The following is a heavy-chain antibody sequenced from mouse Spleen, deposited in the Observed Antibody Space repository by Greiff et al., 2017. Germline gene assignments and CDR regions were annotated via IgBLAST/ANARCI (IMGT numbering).Heavy chain of an antibody. CDR1: GYTFTSYY. CDR2: INPSNGGT. D-gene: IGHD1-1*01. Sequence: QVHVKQSGAELVKPGASVKLSCKASGYTFTSYYMYWVKQRPGQGLEWIGEINPSNGGTNFNEKFKSKATLTVDKSSSTAYMQLSSLTSEDSAVYYCTRGYYGSSIDYWGQGTTLTVSS. J-gene: IGHJ2*01. V-gene: IGHV1S81*02. CDR3: TRGYYGSSIDY.